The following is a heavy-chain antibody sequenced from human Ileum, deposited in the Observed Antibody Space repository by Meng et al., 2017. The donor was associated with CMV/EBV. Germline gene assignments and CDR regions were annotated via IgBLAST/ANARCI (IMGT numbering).Heavy chain of an antibody. CDR3: ARGLGSGSYGLGY. V-gene: IGHV3-30*02. CDR2: IRYDGSIQ. D-gene: IGHD1-26*01. Sequence: GESLKISCAASGFTFSNYAMHWVRQPPGKGLEWVAFIRYDGSIQNYADSVKGRFTISRDNAKNTLYLQMNSLRADDTAVYFCARGLGSGSYGLGYWGQGTLVTVSS. J-gene: IGHJ4*01. CDR1: GFTFSNYA.